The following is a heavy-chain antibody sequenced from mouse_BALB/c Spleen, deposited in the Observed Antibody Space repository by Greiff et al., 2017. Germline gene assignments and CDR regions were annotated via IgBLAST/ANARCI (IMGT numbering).Heavy chain of an antibody. CDR2: ISSGSSTI. Sequence: EVMLVESGGGLVQPGGSRKLSCAASGFTFSSFGMHWVRQAPEKGLEWVAYISSGSSTIYYADTVKGRFTISRDNPKNTLFLQMTSLRSEDTAMYYCARSNYGSHYFDYWGQGTTLTVSS. D-gene: IGHD1-1*01. CDR1: GFTFSSFG. J-gene: IGHJ2*01. V-gene: IGHV5-17*02. CDR3: ARSNYGSHYFDY.